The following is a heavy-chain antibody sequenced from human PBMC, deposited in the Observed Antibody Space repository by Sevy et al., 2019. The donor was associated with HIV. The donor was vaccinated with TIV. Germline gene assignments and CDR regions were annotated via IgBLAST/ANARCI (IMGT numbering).Heavy chain of an antibody. D-gene: IGHD4-17*01. V-gene: IGHV3-48*03. CDR2: ISNSGNTI. J-gene: IGHJ4*02. Sequence: GGSLRLSCAASGFTFSSYEMNWVRQAPGKGLEWVSYISNSGNTISHSDSVRGRFTISRDNARNSLYLQMNSLRAEDTAVYYCARDLPPSATTVAHFDCWGQGTLVTVSS. CDR1: GFTFSSYE. CDR3: ARDLPPSATTVAHFDC.